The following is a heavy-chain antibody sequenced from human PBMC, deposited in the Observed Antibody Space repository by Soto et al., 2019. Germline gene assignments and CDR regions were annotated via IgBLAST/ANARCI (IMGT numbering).Heavy chain of an antibody. D-gene: IGHD6-19*01. V-gene: IGHV3-30*18. CDR2: VSHDGRNT. CDR1: GFTFSDYA. J-gene: IGHJ4*02. Sequence: VQLVESGGGVVQPGRSLRLSCAASGFTFSDYAMHWVRQAPGKGLEWVAVVSHDGRNTHYADSVKGRFTISRDSSKNTVYLEMTSLRAEHTAVYYCAKGGRQWLVTSDFNYWGQGALVTVSS. CDR3: AKGGRQWLVTSDFNY.